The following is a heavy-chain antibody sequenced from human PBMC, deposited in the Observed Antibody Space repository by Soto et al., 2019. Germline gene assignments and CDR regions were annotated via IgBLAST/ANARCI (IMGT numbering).Heavy chain of an antibody. Sequence: KPSETLSLTCTVSGGSISSSSYYWGWIRQPPGKGLDWFGIIYFSGSTYYNPSLKSRFTISVDTSKNQFSLKLSSLTAADTAVYYCARLSDYGDYAAWGQGTLVTVSS. CDR1: GGSISSSSYY. CDR2: IYFSGST. CDR3: ARLSDYGDYAA. D-gene: IGHD4-17*01. V-gene: IGHV4-39*01. J-gene: IGHJ4*02.